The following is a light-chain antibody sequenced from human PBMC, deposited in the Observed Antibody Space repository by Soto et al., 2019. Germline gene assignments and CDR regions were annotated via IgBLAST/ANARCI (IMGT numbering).Light chain of an antibody. CDR2: GAS. V-gene: IGKV3-15*01. Sequence: ILMTQSPATLSVSPGERATLSFRANQSISSNLAWYQQKPGQGPRLLIYGASTRATGIPARFSGSGSGTEFTLTISSLQSEDFAVYYCQQYNNWVTFGGGSKVDIK. CDR1: QSISSN. CDR3: QQYNNWVT. J-gene: IGKJ4*01.